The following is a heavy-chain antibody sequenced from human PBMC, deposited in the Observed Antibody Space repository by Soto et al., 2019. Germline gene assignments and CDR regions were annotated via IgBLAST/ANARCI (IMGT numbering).Heavy chain of an antibody. J-gene: IGHJ5*02. CDR2: INHSGST. V-gene: IGHV4-34*01. CDR3: ARGGYCSSTSCYSPHWFDP. CDR1: GGSFSGYY. D-gene: IGHD2-2*02. Sequence: SETLSLTCAVYGGSFSGYYWTWIRQPPGTGLEWIGEINHSGSTNYNPSLKSRVTISVDTSKNQFSLKLSSVTAADTAVYYCARGGYCSSTSCYSPHWFDPWGQGNLVTVS.